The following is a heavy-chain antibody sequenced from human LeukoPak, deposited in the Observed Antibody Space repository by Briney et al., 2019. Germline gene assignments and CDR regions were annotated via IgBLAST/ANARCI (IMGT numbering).Heavy chain of an antibody. V-gene: IGHV4-34*01. CDR2: IKHSGST. J-gene: IGHJ3*02. Sequence: SETQSLTCAVYGGSFSGYYWSWIRQPPGRGLEWIGEIKHSGSTNYNPSLKSRVTISVDTSKNQFSLKLSSVTAADTAVYYCARELSFGYCSSTSCNDAFDIWGQGTMVTVSS. CDR3: ARELSFGYCSSTSCNDAFDI. D-gene: IGHD2-2*03. CDR1: GGSFSGYY.